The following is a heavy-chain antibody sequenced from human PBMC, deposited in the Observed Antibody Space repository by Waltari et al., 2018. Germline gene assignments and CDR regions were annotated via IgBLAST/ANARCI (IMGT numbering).Heavy chain of an antibody. CDR1: GGTFSSYA. CDR2: IIPIFGTA. J-gene: IGHJ5*02. D-gene: IGHD1-7*01. V-gene: IGHV1-69*05. CDR3: ARVWVHSRWNYVYWFDP. Sequence: QVQLVQSGAEVKKPGSSVKVSCKASGGTFSSYAISWVRQAPGQGLEWMGGIIPIFGTANYAQKFQGRVTITTDESTSTAYMELSSLRSEDTAVYYCARVWVHSRWNYVYWFDPWGQGTLVTVSS.